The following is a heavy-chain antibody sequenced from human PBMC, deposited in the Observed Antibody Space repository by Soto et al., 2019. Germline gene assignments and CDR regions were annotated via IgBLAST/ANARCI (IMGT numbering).Heavy chain of an antibody. J-gene: IGHJ6*02. D-gene: IGHD3-10*01. CDR1: GGTFSSYT. CDR3: ARGAMVRGVRPPYYYYGMDV. Sequence: SVKVSCKASGGTFSSYTISWVRQAPGQGLEWMGRIIPILGIANYAQKFQGRVTITADKSTSTAYMELSSLRSEDTAVYYCARGAMVRGVRPPYYYYGMDVWGQGTTVTVSS. CDR2: IIPILGIA. V-gene: IGHV1-69*02.